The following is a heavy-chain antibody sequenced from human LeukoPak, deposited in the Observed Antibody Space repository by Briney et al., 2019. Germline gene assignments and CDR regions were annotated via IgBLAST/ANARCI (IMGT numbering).Heavy chain of an antibody. CDR1: GGSISSYY. Sequence: PSETLSLTCTVSGGSISSYYWSWIRQPPGKGLEWIGYVYYSGSTNYNPSLKSRVTISVDTSKNQFSLKLSSVTAADTAVYYCARGRPYYGSGSGGAFDYWGQGTLVTVSS. CDR2: VYYSGST. CDR3: ARGRPYYGSGSGGAFDY. V-gene: IGHV4-59*08. J-gene: IGHJ4*02. D-gene: IGHD3-10*01.